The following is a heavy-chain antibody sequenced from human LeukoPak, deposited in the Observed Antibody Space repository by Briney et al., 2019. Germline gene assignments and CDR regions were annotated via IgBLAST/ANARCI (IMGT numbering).Heavy chain of an antibody. D-gene: IGHD2-21*02. CDR3: ARATREGGSVVVTASFDF. V-gene: IGHV4-59*12. Sequence: SETLSLTCTVSGGSISSYYWSWIRQPPGKGLEWIGYIYYSGSTNYNPSLKSRVTISVDTSKNQFSLKLSSVTAADTAVYYCARATREGGSVVVTASFDFWGQGTLVTVSS. CDR1: GGSISSYY. J-gene: IGHJ4*02. CDR2: IYYSGST.